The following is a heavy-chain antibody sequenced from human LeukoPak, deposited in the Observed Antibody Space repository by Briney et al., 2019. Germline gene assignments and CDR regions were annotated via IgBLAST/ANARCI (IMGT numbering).Heavy chain of an antibody. CDR1: GFTFSSYW. CDR2: IKQDGSEK. V-gene: IGHV3-7*01. CDR3: ARDDTVTTRVGLID. Sequence: GGSLRLSCAASGFTFSSYWMSWVRQAPGKGLEWVANIKQDGSEKYYVDSVKGRFTISRDNTKNSLYLQMSSLRAEDTAVYYCARDDTVTTRVGLIDWGQGTLVTVSS. D-gene: IGHD4-17*01. J-gene: IGHJ4*02.